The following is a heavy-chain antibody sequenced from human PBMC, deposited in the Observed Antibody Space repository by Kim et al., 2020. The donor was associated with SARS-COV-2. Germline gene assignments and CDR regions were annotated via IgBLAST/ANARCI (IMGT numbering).Heavy chain of an antibody. Sequence: SETLSLTCAVYGGSFSGYYWSWIRQPPGKGLEWIGEINHSGSTNYNPSLKSRVTISVDTSKNQFSLKLSSVTAADTAVYYCARAPLYSSGWHSGSWFDPWGQGTLVTVSS. CDR1: GGSFSGYY. V-gene: IGHV4-34*01. J-gene: IGHJ5*02. CDR2: INHSGST. D-gene: IGHD6-19*01. CDR3: ARAPLYSSGWHSGSWFDP.